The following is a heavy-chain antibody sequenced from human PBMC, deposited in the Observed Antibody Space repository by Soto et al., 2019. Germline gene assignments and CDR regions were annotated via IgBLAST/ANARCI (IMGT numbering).Heavy chain of an antibody. CDR3: ARDLSGRADV. V-gene: IGHV3-74*01. CDR2: MNEDGGTT. J-gene: IGHJ6*02. CDR1: VFSFSSYW. Sequence: VGSLRLSCAASVFSFSSYWMHCVRQVPGKWLVWVARMNEDGGTTDYADSVKGRFTISRDNAKNTLYLQMNSLRVEDTAVYYCARDLSGRADVWGQATTVTVSS. D-gene: IGHD3-10*01.